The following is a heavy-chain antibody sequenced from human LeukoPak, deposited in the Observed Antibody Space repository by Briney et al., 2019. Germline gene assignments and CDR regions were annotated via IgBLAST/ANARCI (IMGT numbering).Heavy chain of an antibody. D-gene: IGHD3-9*01. CDR3: ARRPQVFHDILTGNFDY. V-gene: IGHV4-34*01. Sequence: PSETLSLTCAVYGGSFSGYYWSWIRQPPGKGLEWIGEINHSGSTNYNPSLKSRVAISVDKSKNQFSLKLSSVTAADTAVYYCARRPQVFHDILTGNFDYWGQGTLVTVSS. CDR1: GGSFSGYY. CDR2: INHSGST. J-gene: IGHJ4*02.